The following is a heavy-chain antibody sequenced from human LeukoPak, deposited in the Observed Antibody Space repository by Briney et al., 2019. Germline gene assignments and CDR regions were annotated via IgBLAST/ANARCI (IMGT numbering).Heavy chain of an antibody. CDR3: ARGDYGGNRFDY. J-gene: IGHJ4*02. V-gene: IGHV4-59*01. Sequence: PSETLSLTCSVSGGSISDYYWSWIRQPPGKGLEWIGYIYYSGSTNYNPSLKSRVTISVDTSRNQFSLKLSPVTAADTAVYYCARGDYGGNRFDYWGRGTLVTVSS. CDR1: GGSISDYY. CDR2: IYYSGST. D-gene: IGHD4-23*01.